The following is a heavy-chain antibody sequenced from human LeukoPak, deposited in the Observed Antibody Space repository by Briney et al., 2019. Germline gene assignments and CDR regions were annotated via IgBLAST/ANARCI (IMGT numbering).Heavy chain of an antibody. CDR2: ISSSSSTI. J-gene: IGHJ4*02. Sequence: GGSLRLSCAASGFTFSSYEMNWVRQAPGEGLEWVSYISSSSSTINYADSVKGRFTISRDNSKNSLYLQMSSLRAEDTAVYYCARDGCSSTSCYTRGGYYFDYWGQGTLVTVSS. CDR1: GFTFSSYE. V-gene: IGHV3-48*03. CDR3: ARDGCSSTSCYTRGGYYFDY. D-gene: IGHD2-2*02.